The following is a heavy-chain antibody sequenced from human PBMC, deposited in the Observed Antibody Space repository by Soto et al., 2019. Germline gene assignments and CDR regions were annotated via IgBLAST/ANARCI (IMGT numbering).Heavy chain of an antibody. V-gene: IGHV4-4*07. Sequence: SETLSLTCTVSGGSISSYYWSWIRQPAGKGMEWIGRIHTTDGTNYNPSLKSRVTMSIDTSNNQFSLKLSSLTAADTAVYYCARALSSAAGLYFDFWGQGTLVTVS. D-gene: IGHD6-13*01. CDR1: GGSISSYY. CDR2: IHTTDGT. J-gene: IGHJ4*02. CDR3: ARALSSAAGLYFDF.